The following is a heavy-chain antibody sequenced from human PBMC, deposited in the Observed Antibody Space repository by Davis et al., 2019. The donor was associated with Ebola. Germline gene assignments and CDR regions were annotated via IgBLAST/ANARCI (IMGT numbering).Heavy chain of an antibody. CDR1: GGTFSSYA. CDR2: IIPIFGTA. Sequence: SVKVSCKASGGTFSSYAISWVRQAPGQGLEWMGGIIPIFGTANYAQKFQGRVTITADESTSTAYMELSSLRSEDTAVYYCARGKEGGYGVEFDYWGQGTLVTVSS. J-gene: IGHJ4*02. CDR3: ARGKEGGYGVEFDY. V-gene: IGHV1-69*13. D-gene: IGHD5-12*01.